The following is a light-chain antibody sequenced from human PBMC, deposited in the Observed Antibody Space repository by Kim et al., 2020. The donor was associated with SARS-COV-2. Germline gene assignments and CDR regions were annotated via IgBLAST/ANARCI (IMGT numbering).Light chain of an antibody. Sequence: PGERATPACRARQSVSSSYLAWYQQKPGQAPRLLIYGASSRATGIPDRFSGSGSGTDFTLTISRLEPEDFAVYYCQQYGSSPEYTFGQGTKLEIK. V-gene: IGKV3-20*01. CDR3: QQYGSSPEYT. CDR2: GAS. J-gene: IGKJ2*01. CDR1: QSVSSSY.